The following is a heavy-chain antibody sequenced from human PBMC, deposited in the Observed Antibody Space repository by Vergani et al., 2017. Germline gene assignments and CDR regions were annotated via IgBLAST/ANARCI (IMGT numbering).Heavy chain of an antibody. CDR3: ARYYDFWSGYYTHYYYGMDV. CDR1: GYTFTSYG. D-gene: IGHD3-3*01. Sequence: QVQLVQSGAEVKKPGASVKVSCKASGYTFTSYGISWVRQAPGQGLEWMGWISAYNGNTNYAQKLQGRVTMTTDTSTSTAYMELRSLRSDDTAVYYCARYYDFWSGYYTHYYYGMDVGGEGTTVTVSS. V-gene: IGHV1-18*04. J-gene: IGHJ6*04. CDR2: ISAYNGNT.